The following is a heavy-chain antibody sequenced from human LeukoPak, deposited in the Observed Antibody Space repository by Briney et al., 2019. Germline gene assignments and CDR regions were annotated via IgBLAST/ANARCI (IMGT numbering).Heavy chain of an antibody. Sequence: GGSLRLSCAASGFTFSIYAMTWVRQAPGKGLEWVSGISGSGDGTYYADSVKGRFTISRGNSKNTLLLQMNSLRAEDTAVYYCAKPTAITDFYGRDWGQGTLVTVSS. CDR3: AKPTAITDFYGRD. V-gene: IGHV3-23*01. D-gene: IGHD3-10*01. J-gene: IGHJ4*02. CDR2: ISGSGDGT. CDR1: GFTFSIYA.